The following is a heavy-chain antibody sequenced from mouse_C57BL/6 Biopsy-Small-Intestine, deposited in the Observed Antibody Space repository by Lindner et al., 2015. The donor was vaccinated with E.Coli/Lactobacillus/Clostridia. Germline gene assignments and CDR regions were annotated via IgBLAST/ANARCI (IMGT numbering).Heavy chain of an antibody. V-gene: IGHV14-4*01. J-gene: IGHJ1*03. CDR2: IDPENGDT. D-gene: IGHD1-1*01. CDR3: TTIYYGSSYGGYFDV. Sequence: QLQESGAELVRPGASVKLSCTASGFNIKDDYMHWVKQRPEQGLEWIGWIDPENGDTEYASKFQGKATITADTSSNTAYLQLSSLTSEDTAVYYCTTIYYGSSYGGYFDVWGTGTTVTVSS. CDR1: GFNIKDDY.